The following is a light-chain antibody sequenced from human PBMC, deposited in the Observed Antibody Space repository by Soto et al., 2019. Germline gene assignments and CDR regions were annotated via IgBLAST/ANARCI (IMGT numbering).Light chain of an antibody. CDR3: QQYGSDLRT. CDR2: RAS. CDR1: DNINYC. V-gene: IGKV1-5*03. Sequence: DIQLTQSPSTLYASIGHRVTITCRASDNINYCLAWYQQRPGEAPKLLIYRASTLKSGISSRFSASGYGTQFTLTIDSLQPGDVATYYCQQYGSDLRTFGPGTKVDIK. J-gene: IGKJ1*01.